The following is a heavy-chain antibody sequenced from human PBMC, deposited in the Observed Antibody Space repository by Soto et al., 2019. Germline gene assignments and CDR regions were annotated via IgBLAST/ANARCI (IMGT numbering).Heavy chain of an antibody. V-gene: IGHV4-59*01. CDR2: IYYSGST. D-gene: IGHD3-3*01. CDR3: ARGMWPDDFWSGYYSRGSGNDAFDT. Sequence: SETLSLTCTVSGGSISSYYWSWIRQPPGKGLEWIGYIYYSGSTNYNPSLKSRVAISVDTSKNQFSLKLSSVTAADTAVYYCARGMWPDDFWSGYYSRGSGNDAFDTWGQGTMVT. J-gene: IGHJ3*02. CDR1: GGSISSYY.